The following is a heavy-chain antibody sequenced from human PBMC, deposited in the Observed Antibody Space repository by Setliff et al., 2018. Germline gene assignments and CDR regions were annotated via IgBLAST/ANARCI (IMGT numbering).Heavy chain of an antibody. J-gene: IGHJ6*03. Sequence: PSETLSLTCTVSGGSINNYYWSWIRQSPGKGLEWIGYIDTSGSTDYNPSLKSRVTISVDTSKNQLSLKLSSVTAADTAVYYCARHVGSRSRGYNYYYYYMDVWGKGTTVTAP. CDR3: ARHVGSRSRGYNYYYYYMDV. CDR2: IDTSGST. D-gene: IGHD3-10*01. CDR1: GGSINNYY. V-gene: IGHV4-59*08.